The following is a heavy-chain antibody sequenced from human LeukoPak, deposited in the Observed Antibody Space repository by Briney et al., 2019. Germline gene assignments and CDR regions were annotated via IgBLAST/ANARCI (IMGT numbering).Heavy chain of an antibody. CDR3: ARGRAGLANDAFDI. CDR1: GFTFSSYG. Sequence: GESLRLSCAASGFTFSSYGMSWVRQAPGRGLEWVSAISGSGGSTYYADSVKGRFTISRDNSKNTLYLQMNSLRAEDTAVYYCARGRAGLANDAFDIWGQGTMVTVSS. V-gene: IGHV3-23*01. J-gene: IGHJ3*02. CDR2: ISGSGGST.